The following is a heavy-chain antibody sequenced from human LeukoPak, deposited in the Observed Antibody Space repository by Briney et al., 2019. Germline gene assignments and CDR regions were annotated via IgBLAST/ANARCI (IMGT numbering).Heavy chain of an antibody. V-gene: IGHV4-39*07. D-gene: IGHD3-22*01. CDR1: GGSISSSSYY. CDR2: IYYSGST. CDR3: ARDDYDSSGYYHSD. J-gene: IGHJ4*02. Sequence: SETLSLTCTVSGGSISSSSYYWGWIRQPPGKGLEWIGSIYYSGSTYYNPSLKSRVTISVDTSKNQFSLKLSSVTAADTAVYYCARDDYDSSGYYHSDWGQGTLVTVSS.